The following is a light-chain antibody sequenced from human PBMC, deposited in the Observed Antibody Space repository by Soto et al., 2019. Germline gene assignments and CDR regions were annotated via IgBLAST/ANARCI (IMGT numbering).Light chain of an antibody. CDR3: QQVGCSRGFN. CDR1: PNINSRH. J-gene: IGKJ3*01. CDR2: GTY. V-gene: IGKV3-20*01. Sequence: EIGLTQSPGTLSLSPGARATLSCRASPNINSRHLAWSKQKPGQAPRLLIYGTYSRATGIPDRFSGSGSGTDFTLTISRLGPEDFAVHYCQQVGCSRGFNFGPGTKVYIK.